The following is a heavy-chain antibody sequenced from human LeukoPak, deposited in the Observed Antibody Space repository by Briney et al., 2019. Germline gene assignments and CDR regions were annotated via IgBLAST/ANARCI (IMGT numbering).Heavy chain of an antibody. D-gene: IGHD3-22*01. CDR3: ASSHSSGYYQYFDC. CDR1: GYTLTELS. V-gene: IGHV1-24*01. J-gene: IGHJ4*02. CDR2: FDPEDGET. Sequence: ASVKVSCKVSGYTLTELSMHWVRQAPGKGLEWMGGFDPEDGETIYAQKFQGRVTMTRNTSISTAYMELSSLRSEDTAVYYCASSHSSGYYQYFDCWGQGTLVTVSS.